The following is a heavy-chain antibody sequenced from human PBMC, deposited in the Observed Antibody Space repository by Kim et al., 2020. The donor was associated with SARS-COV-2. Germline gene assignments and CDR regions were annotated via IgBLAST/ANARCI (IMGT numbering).Heavy chain of an antibody. J-gene: IGHJ3*02. CDR3: TTSFYNWNYGGAFDI. CDR2: IKSKTDGGTT. D-gene: IGHD1-7*01. CDR1: GFTFSNAW. V-gene: IGHV3-15*01. Sequence: GGSLRLSCAASGFTFSNAWMSWVRQAPGKGLEWVGRIKSKTDGGTTDYAAPVKGRFTISRDDSKNTLYLQMNSLKTEDTAVYYCTTSFYNWNYGGAFDIWGQGTMVTVSA.